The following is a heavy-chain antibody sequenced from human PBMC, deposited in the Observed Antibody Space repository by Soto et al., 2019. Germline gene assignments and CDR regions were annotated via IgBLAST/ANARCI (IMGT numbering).Heavy chain of an antibody. CDR3: ARGLKDFWSGHSLDY. J-gene: IGHJ4*02. V-gene: IGHV3-74*01. D-gene: IGHD3-3*01. Sequence: GGSLRLSCAASGFTFSSYWMHWVRQAPGKGLVWVSRINSDGSSTSYADSVKGRFTISRDNAKNTLYLQMNSLRAEDTAVYYCARGLKDFWSGHSLDYWGQGTLVTVSS. CDR2: INSDGSST. CDR1: GFTFSSYW.